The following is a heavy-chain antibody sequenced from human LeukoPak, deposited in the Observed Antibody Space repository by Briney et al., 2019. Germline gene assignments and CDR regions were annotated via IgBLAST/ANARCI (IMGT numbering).Heavy chain of an antibody. Sequence: ASVKVSCMTSGYPFTTWEINWVRQAAGQGLEWMGWVHPNSGNTAYAQKFQGRVTMTRDTSISTAYMEVSGLRSDDTAVYFCARGPRNDPWGQGTLVTVSS. CDR3: ARGPRNDP. V-gene: IGHV1-8*01. J-gene: IGHJ5*02. CDR2: VHPNSGNT. D-gene: IGHD1-14*01. CDR1: GYPFTTWE.